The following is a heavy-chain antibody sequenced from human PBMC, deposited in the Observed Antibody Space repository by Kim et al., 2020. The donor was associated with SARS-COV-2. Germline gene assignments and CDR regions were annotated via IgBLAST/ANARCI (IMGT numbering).Heavy chain of an antibody. CDR2: INHSGST. CDR1: GGSFSGYY. Sequence: SETLSLTCAVYGGSFSGYYWNWIRQPPGKGLEWIGEINHSGSTNYNPSLKSRVTISVDTSKNQFSLKLSSVTAADTAVYYCTRALGDTAIDYWGQGTLVTVSS. CDR3: TRALGDTAIDY. D-gene: IGHD5-18*01. J-gene: IGHJ4*02. V-gene: IGHV4-34*01.